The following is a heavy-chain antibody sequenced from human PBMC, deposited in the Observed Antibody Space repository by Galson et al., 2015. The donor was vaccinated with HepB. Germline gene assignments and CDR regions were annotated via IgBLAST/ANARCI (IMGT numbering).Heavy chain of an antibody. Sequence: SLRLSCAASGFTFSTYCMNWVRQAPGKGLEWVANIKLDGNEKYYVDSVKGRFIISRDNAKKSLYLQMNSLRAEDTAVYYCARGALRGRSGGSLWVSNPTYSYYGMDVWGQGTTVTVSS. CDR2: IKLDGNEK. D-gene: IGHD2-15*01. CDR3: ARGALRGRSGGSLWVSNPTYSYYGMDV. J-gene: IGHJ6*02. CDR1: GFTFSTYC. V-gene: IGHV3-7*04.